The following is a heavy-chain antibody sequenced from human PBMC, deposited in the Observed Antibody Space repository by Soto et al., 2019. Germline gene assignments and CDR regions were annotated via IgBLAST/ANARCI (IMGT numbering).Heavy chain of an antibody. CDR2: IYPADSDA. Sequence: PGESLKISCQGSGYTFTSYWIGWVRQMPGTGLEWVAIIYPADSDARYSPSFRGQVTISADKSINTAYLRWSSLKASDSAIYFCARPFGMDVWGQGTTVTVSS. CDR3: ARPFGMDV. V-gene: IGHV5-51*01. J-gene: IGHJ6*02. CDR1: GYTFTSYW.